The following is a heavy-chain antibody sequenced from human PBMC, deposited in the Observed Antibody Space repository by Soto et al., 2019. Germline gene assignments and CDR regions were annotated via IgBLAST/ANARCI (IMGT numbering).Heavy chain of an antibody. CDR1: GYTFTSYA. D-gene: IGHD2-2*02. J-gene: IGHJ3*02. CDR3: ARDQGVPAAIVGAHAFDI. V-gene: IGHV1-3*01. CDR2: INAGNGNT. Sequence: QVPLVQSGAEVKKPGASVKVSCKASGYTFTSYAMHWVRQAPGQRLEWMGWINAGNGNTKYSQKFQGRVTITRDTSASTAYMELSSLRSEDTAVYYCARDQGVPAAIVGAHAFDIWGQGTMVTVSS.